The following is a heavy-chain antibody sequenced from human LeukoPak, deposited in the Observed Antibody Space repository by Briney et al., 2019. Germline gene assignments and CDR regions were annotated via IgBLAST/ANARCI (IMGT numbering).Heavy chain of an antibody. CDR1: GGSISSYY. D-gene: IGHD2-2*02. CDR2: IYTSGST. J-gene: IGHJ6*03. Sequence: PSETLSLTCTVSGGSISSYYWSWIRQPAGKGLEWIGRIYTSGSTNYNPSLKSRVTMSVDTSKNQFSLKLSSVTAAATAVYYCARGRYCSSTSCYTSYYYYYYMDVWGKGTTVTVSS. CDR3: ARGRYCSSTSCYTSYYYYYYMDV. V-gene: IGHV4-4*07.